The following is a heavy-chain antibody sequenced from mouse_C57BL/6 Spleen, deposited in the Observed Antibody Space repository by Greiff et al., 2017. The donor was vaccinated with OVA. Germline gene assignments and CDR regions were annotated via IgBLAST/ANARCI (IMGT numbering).Heavy chain of an antibody. V-gene: IGHV1-82*01. CDR2: IYPGDGDT. Sequence: QVQLQQSGPELVKPGASVKISCKASGYAFSSSWMNWVKQRPGKGLEWIGRIYPGDGDTNYNGKFKGKATLTADKSSSTAYMQLSSLTSEDSAVYFCARSDGYYYFDDWGQGTTLTVSS. J-gene: IGHJ2*01. D-gene: IGHD2-13*01. CDR1: GYAFSSSW. CDR3: ARSDGYYYFDD.